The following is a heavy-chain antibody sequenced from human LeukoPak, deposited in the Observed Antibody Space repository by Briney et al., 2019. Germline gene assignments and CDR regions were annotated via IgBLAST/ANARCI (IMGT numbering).Heavy chain of an antibody. J-gene: IGHJ3*02. V-gene: IGHV5-51*01. CDR2: IYPGDSDT. CDR3: ARRTIHGSGTYYGPFDI. D-gene: IGHD3-10*01. CDR1: GYRFTGYW. Sequence: GEFLKISCKASGYRFTGYWIGWVRQMPGKGLEWMGTIYPGDSDTRYGPSFQGQVTISADKSISTAYLQWSSLKASDTAVYYCARRTIHGSGTYYGPFDIWGQGTMVTVSS.